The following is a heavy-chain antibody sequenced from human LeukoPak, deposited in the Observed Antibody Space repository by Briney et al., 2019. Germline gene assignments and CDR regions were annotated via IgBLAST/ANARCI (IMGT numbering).Heavy chain of an antibody. J-gene: IGHJ4*02. CDR3: AGTFYDILPRLPFPDY. V-gene: IGHV4-59*01. CDR1: GGSISSYY. Sequence: PSETLSLTCTVSGGSISSYYWSWIRQPPGKGLEWIGYIYYSGSTNYNPSLKSRVTISVDTSKNQFSLKLSSATAADTAVYYCAGTFYDILPRLPFPDYWGQGTLVTVSS. CDR2: IYYSGST. D-gene: IGHD3-9*01.